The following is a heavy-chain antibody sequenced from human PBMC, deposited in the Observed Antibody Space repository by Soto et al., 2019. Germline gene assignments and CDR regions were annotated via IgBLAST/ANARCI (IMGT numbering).Heavy chain of an antibody. CDR2: ISYSGST. CDR3: ASQFCSGGACFNWFDP. D-gene: IGHD2-15*01. Sequence: PSETMYLSCTLSSVSIRIYGYYWGWIRQPPGKGLEWIGIISYSGSTYYSPSLKSRVTMSVDTSKNQFSLNLTSVTAADTAVYFCASQFCSGGACFNWFDPWGHGTLVTVSS. CDR1: SVSIRIYGYY. J-gene: IGHJ5*02. V-gene: IGHV4-39*01.